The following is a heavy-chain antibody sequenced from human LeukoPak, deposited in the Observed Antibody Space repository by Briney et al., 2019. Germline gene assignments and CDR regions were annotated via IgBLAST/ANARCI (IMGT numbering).Heavy chain of an antibody. J-gene: IGHJ4*02. D-gene: IGHD3-3*01. CDR1: GFTVSSNS. Sequence: GGSLRLSCTVSGFTVSSNSMSWVRQAPGKGLEWVGNIKGDGSERYYLDSVKGRFTISRDNAKNSLYLQMNSLRAEDTAVYYCARDFRFLEDYWGQGTLVTVSS. V-gene: IGHV3-7*01. CDR3: ARDFRFLEDY. CDR2: IKGDGSER.